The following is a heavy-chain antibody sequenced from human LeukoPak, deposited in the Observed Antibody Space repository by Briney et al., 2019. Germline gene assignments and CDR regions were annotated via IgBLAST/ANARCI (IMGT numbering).Heavy chain of an antibody. CDR2: ISSSSSYI. Sequence: GGSLRLSCAASGFTFSSYSMNWVRQAPGKGLEWVSSISSSSSYIYYADSVKGRFTISRDNAKNSLYLQMNSLRAEDTAVYYCATEHDYGDSSNWFDPWGQGTLVTVSS. D-gene: IGHD4-17*01. CDR3: ATEHDYGDSSNWFDP. V-gene: IGHV3-21*04. J-gene: IGHJ5*02. CDR1: GFTFSSYS.